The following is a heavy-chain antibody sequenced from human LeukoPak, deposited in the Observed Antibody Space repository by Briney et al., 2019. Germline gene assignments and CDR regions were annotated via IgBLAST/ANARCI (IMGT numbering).Heavy chain of an antibody. J-gene: IGHJ4*02. Sequence: GGSLRLSCAASGFTFSSYAMSWVRQAPGKGLEWVSVIYSGGSTYYADSVKGRFTISRDNSKNTLYLQMNNLRAEDTAVYYCARRTPYSSGPFDYWGQGTLVTVSS. CDR2: IYSGGST. CDR1: GFTFSSYA. D-gene: IGHD6-19*01. V-gene: IGHV3-66*01. CDR3: ARRTPYSSGPFDY.